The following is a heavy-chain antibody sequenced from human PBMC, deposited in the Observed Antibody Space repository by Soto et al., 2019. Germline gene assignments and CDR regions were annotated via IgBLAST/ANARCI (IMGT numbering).Heavy chain of an antibody. J-gene: IGHJ4*02. CDR3: ARDGWESSSWYFDY. V-gene: IGHV1-69*08. Sequence: QVQLVQSGAEVKKPGSSVKVSCKASGGTFSSYTISWVRQAPGQGLEWMGRIIPILGIANYAQKFQGRVTITADKSTSTAYMELSSLRSEDTAVYDCARDGWESSSWYFDYWGQGTLVTVSS. CDR2: IIPILGIA. CDR1: GGTFSSYT. D-gene: IGHD6-13*01.